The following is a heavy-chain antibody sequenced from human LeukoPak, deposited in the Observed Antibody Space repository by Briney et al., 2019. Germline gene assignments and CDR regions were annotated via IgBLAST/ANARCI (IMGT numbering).Heavy chain of an antibody. CDR2: IKQDGSEK. CDR1: GFTFSSYW. CDR3: ARDPGEGWFDP. D-gene: IGHD4-17*01. V-gene: IGHV3-7*01. Sequence: GGTLRLSCAASGFTFSSYWMSWGRHPPGKGLEWVTSIKQDGSEKYYVDSVKGRFTISRDNAKNSLSLQMNSLRAEDTALYYCARDPGEGWFDPWGQGTLVTVSS. J-gene: IGHJ5*02.